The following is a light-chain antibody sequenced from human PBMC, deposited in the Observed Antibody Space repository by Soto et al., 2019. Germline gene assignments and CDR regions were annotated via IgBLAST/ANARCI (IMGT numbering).Light chain of an antibody. CDR1: QSVRSD. V-gene: IGKV3-15*01. CDR3: QQYNNWPPLA. CDR2: GAS. J-gene: IGKJ5*01. Sequence: EIAMTQSPVTLSVSLGERATLSCRASQSVRSDLAWYQQTPGQAPRLLIYGASNRATGVPARFSGSGSGTECTLTISSLQSEDFAVYYCQQYNNWPPLAFGQGTRLEIK.